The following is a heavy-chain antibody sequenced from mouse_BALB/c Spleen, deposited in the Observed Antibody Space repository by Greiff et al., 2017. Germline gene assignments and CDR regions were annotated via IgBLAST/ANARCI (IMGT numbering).Heavy chain of an antibody. D-gene: IGHD2-3*01. Sequence: QVQLKESGPGLVAPSQSLSITCTVSGFSLTSYGVHWVRQPPGKGLEWLGVIWAGGSTNYNSALMSRLSISKDNSKSQVFLKMNSLQTDDTAMYYCARDSGGYYAWFAYWGQGTLVTVSA. CDR1: GFSLTSYG. J-gene: IGHJ3*01. V-gene: IGHV2-9*02. CDR3: ARDSGGYYAWFAY. CDR2: IWAGGST.